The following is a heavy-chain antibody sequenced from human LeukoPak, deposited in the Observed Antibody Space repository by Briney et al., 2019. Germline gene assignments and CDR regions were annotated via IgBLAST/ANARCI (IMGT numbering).Heavy chain of an antibody. Sequence: PGGSLRLSCAASGFTFSSYGMHWVRQAPGKGLEWVAVISYDGSNKYYADSVKGRFTISRDNSKNTLYLQMNSLRAEDTAVYYFARDRPYYDILTGYPNWFDPWGQGTLVTVSS. CDR1: GFTFSSYG. V-gene: IGHV3-30*03. J-gene: IGHJ5*02. D-gene: IGHD3-9*01. CDR2: ISYDGSNK. CDR3: ARDRPYYDILTGYPNWFDP.